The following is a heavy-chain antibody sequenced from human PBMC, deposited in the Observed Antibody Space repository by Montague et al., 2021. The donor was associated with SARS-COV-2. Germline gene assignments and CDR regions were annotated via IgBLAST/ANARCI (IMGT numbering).Heavy chain of an antibody. Sequence: SETLSLTCAVYDGSFSDYSWTWIRQPPGKGLEWIGEINHRGSTNYNPSLKSRVTISVDTSKNQFSLKMTSVTAADTAVYYCARGRTHINMVVVVVTGGEYYMDFWGQGTLVAVSS. CDR2: INHRGST. CDR3: ARGRTHINMVVVVVTGGEYYMDF. D-gene: IGHD3-22*01. V-gene: IGHV4-34*01. J-gene: IGHJ4*02. CDR1: DGSFSDYS.